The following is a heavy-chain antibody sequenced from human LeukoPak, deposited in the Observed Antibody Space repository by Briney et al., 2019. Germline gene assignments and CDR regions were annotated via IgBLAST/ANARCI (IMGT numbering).Heavy chain of an antibody. CDR3: ARVYPYCSSTSCLFDY. Sequence: PGGSLRLSCAAPGFTFSSYAMSWVRQAPGKGLEWVSAISGSGGSTYYADSVKGRFTISRDNSKNTLYLQMNSLRAEDTAVYYCARVYPYCSSTSCLFDYWGQGTLVTVSS. CDR1: GFTFSSYA. D-gene: IGHD2-2*01. J-gene: IGHJ4*02. V-gene: IGHV3-23*01. CDR2: ISGSGGST.